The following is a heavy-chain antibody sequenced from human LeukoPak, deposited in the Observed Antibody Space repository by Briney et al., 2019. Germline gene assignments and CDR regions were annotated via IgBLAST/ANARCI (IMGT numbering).Heavy chain of an antibody. CDR1: GGSISSYY. J-gene: IGHJ3*02. CDR2: IYYSGST. Sequence: PSETLSLTCTVSGGSISSYYWSWIRQPPGKGLEWIGYIYYSGSTNYNPSLKSRVTISVDTSKDQFSLKLSSVTAADTAVYYCARKGYTYGHAFDIWGQGTMVTVSS. V-gene: IGHV4-59*01. CDR3: ARKGYTYGHAFDI. D-gene: IGHD5-18*01.